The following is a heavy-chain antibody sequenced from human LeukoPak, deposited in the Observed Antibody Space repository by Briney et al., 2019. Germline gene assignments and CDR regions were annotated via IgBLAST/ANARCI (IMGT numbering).Heavy chain of an antibody. CDR3: ARAPGTTFDY. D-gene: IGHD4-17*01. J-gene: IGHJ4*01. V-gene: IGHV4-39*01. CDR1: GVSISSSNSY. CDR2: IYYTGNT. Sequence: SETLSLICSVSGVSISSSNSYWGWIRQPPGKGLEWIGSIYYTGNTYYNPSLKSRVTISVDTSKNQFSLKLTSVTAADAAVYYCARAPGTTFDYWGHGNMVTVSS.